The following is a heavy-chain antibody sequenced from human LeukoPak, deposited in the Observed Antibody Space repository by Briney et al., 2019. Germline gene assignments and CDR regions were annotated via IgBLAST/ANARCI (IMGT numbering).Heavy chain of an antibody. CDR1: GFTVRSTF. V-gene: IGHV3-66*01. D-gene: IGHD5-24*01. Sequence: GGSLRLSCAGSGFTVRSTFMSWVRQAPGKGLEWVSAMFSGGSTYYADSVKGRFTISRDSPKDTLHLQMNSLRAEDTAVYYCSRQKLATVTHDGFDIWGQGTMVTVSS. CDR3: SRQKLATVTHDGFDI. J-gene: IGHJ3*02. CDR2: MFSGGST.